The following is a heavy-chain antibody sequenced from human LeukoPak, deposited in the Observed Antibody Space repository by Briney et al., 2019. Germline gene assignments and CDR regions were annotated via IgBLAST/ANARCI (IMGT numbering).Heavy chain of an antibody. V-gene: IGHV3-7*03. D-gene: IGHD6-13*01. CDR1: GFTFSSYA. Sequence: GGSLRPSCAASGFTFSSYAMSWVRQAPGKGLEWVANIKGDGGEKYYVDYVKGRFTVSRDNAKKSLYLQMNSLRAEDTAVYYCARDRAIAAAGSLYWGQGTLVIVSS. CDR2: IKGDGGEK. J-gene: IGHJ4*02. CDR3: ARDRAIAAAGSLY.